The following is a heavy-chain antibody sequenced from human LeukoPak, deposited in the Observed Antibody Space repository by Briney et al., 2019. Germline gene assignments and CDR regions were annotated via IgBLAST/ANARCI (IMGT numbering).Heavy chain of an antibody. CDR1: GFTLGDYA. V-gene: IGHV3-49*04. Sequence: GGSLRLSCTASGFTLGDYAMTWVRQAPGKGLEWVGFIRSKAYGGTTEYAASVKGRFTISRDDSKSIAYLQMNSLKTEDTAVYYCTRARMVRGVTIFDYWGQGTLVTVSS. D-gene: IGHD3-10*01. CDR2: IRSKAYGGTT. CDR3: TRARMVRGVTIFDY. J-gene: IGHJ4*02.